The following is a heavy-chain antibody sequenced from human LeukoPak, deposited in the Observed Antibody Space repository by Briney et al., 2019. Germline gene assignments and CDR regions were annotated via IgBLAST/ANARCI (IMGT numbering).Heavy chain of an antibody. D-gene: IGHD1-14*01. V-gene: IGHV1-46*01. J-gene: IGHJ6*03. CDR1: GYTFTSYN. CDR2: INSSGGST. Sequence: ASVKVSCKASGYTFTSYNMHWVRQAPGQGLEWMGIINSSGGSTSYAQKFQGRVTMTRDMSTSTVYMELSGLRSEDTAVYYCARDSNLYYYYYMDVWGKGTTVTISS. CDR3: ARDSNLYYYYYMDV.